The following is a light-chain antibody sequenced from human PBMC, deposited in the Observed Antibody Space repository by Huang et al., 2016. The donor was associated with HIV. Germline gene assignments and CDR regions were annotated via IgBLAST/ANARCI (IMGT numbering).Light chain of an antibody. Sequence: DIQMTQPPSSLSASVGDRVTITCRASQSISNFLNWYQQKPGKAPGLLIYAASSLQSGVPSRFSGSGSGTDFTLTIRILQPEDFATYYCQQSYTTYWTFGQGTKVE. V-gene: IGKV1-39*01. CDR1: QSISNF. CDR2: AAS. J-gene: IGKJ1*01. CDR3: QQSYTTYWT.